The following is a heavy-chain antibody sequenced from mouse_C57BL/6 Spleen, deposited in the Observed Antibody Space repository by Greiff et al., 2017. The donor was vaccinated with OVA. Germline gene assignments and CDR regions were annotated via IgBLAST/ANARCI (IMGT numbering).Heavy chain of an antibody. CDR3: ARGDYYGSSYGYFDV. CDR2: IFPGSGST. Sequence: QVHVKQSGPELVKPGASVKISCKASGYTFTDYYINWVKQRPGQGLEWIGWIFPGSGSTYYNEKFKGKATLTVDKSSSTAYMLLSSLTSEDSAVYFCARGDYYGSSYGYFDVWGTGTTVTVSS. CDR1: GYTFTDYY. J-gene: IGHJ1*03. D-gene: IGHD1-1*01. V-gene: IGHV1-75*01.